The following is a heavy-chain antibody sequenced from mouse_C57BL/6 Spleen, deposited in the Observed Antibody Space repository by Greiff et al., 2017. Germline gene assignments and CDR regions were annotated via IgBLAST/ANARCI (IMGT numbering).Heavy chain of an antibody. J-gene: IGHJ3*01. CDR3: ARWGNYDEVFAD. V-gene: IGHV1-61*01. CDR1: GYTFTSYW. Sequence: VKLMESGAELVRPGSSVKLSCKASGYTFTSYWMDWVKQRPGQGLEWIGNIYPSDSETHYHQKFKDNATLTVDKYSSTAYMQLSSLTSEDSAVYYCARWGNYDEVFADWGQVTLVTVSA. D-gene: IGHD2-4*01. CDR2: IYPSDSET.